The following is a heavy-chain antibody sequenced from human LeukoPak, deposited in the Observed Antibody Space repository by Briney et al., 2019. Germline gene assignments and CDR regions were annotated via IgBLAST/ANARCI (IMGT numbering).Heavy chain of an antibody. CDR3: ASFRDYYDSSGYGYYFDY. Sequence: GGSLRLSCAASGFTFSDYYMSWIRQAPGKGLEWVSYISGSGTTIYFADSVKGRFTISRDNAKNSLYLQMNSLRAEDTAVYYCASFRDYYDSSGYGYYFDYWGQGTLVTVSS. CDR2: ISGSGTTI. V-gene: IGHV3-11*01. CDR1: GFTFSDYY. J-gene: IGHJ4*02. D-gene: IGHD3-22*01.